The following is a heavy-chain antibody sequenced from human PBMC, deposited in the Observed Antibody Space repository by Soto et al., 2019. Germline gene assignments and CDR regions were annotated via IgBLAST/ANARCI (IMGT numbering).Heavy chain of an antibody. J-gene: IGHJ4*02. CDR3: ARGFGFRLLYFDY. Sequence: GGSLRLSCAASGFTVSSNYMSWVRQAPGKGLEWVSVIYSGGSTYYADSGKGRFTISRDNSKNTLYLQMNSLRAEDTAVYYCARGFGFRLLYFDYWGQGTLVTVSS. CDR2: IYSGGST. CDR1: GFTVSSNY. D-gene: IGHD3-10*01. V-gene: IGHV3-53*01.